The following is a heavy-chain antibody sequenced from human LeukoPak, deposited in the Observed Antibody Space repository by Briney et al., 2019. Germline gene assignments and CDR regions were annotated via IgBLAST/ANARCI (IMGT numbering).Heavy chain of an antibody. Sequence: PSETLSLTCTVSGGSISSYYWSWIRQPPGKGLEWIGYIYYSGSTNYNPSLKSRVTISVDTSKNQFSLKLSSVTAADTAVYYCAREARAAAGNNYYYYMDVWGKGTTVTVS. CDR2: IYYSGST. D-gene: IGHD6-13*01. J-gene: IGHJ6*03. CDR3: AREARAAAGNNYYYYMDV. V-gene: IGHV4-59*01. CDR1: GGSISSYY.